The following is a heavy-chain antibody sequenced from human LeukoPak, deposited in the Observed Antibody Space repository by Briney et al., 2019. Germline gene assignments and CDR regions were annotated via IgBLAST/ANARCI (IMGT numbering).Heavy chain of an antibody. CDR1: GGSISSGDYY. D-gene: IGHD3-16*01. CDR3: ARVGGTYYYYGMDV. CDR2: IYYSGST. Sequence: SETLSLTCTVSGGSISSGDYYWSWIRQPPGKGLEWIGYIYYSGSTYYNPSLKSRVTISVDTSKNQVSLKLSSVTAADTAVYYCARVGGTYYYYGMDVWGQGTTVTVSS. V-gene: IGHV4-30-4*02. J-gene: IGHJ6*02.